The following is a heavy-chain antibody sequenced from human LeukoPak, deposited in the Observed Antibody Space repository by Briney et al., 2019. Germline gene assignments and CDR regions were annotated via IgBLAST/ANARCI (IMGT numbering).Heavy chain of an antibody. Sequence: TSQTLSLTCTVSGGSISSGGYYWSWIRQHPGKGLEWIGYIYYSGSTYYNPSLKSRVTILVDTSKNQFSLKLSSVTAADTAVYYCASLMRGYSGYDWAYYFDYWGQGTLVTVSS. J-gene: IGHJ4*02. CDR2: IYYSGST. CDR1: GGSISSGGYY. V-gene: IGHV4-31*03. D-gene: IGHD5-12*01. CDR3: ASLMRGYSGYDWAYYFDY.